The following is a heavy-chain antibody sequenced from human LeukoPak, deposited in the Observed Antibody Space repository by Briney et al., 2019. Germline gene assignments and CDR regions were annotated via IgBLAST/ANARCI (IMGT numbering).Heavy chain of an antibody. CDR3: ARGRRGSRGFDY. D-gene: IGHD3-10*01. Sequence: ASVKVSCKASGYTFTSYDINWVRPATGQGLEWMGWMNPNSGNTGYAQKFQGRVTMTRNTSISTAYMELSSLRSEDTAVYYCARGRRGSRGFDYWGQGTLVTVSS. J-gene: IGHJ4*02. V-gene: IGHV1-8*01. CDR2: MNPNSGNT. CDR1: GYTFTSYD.